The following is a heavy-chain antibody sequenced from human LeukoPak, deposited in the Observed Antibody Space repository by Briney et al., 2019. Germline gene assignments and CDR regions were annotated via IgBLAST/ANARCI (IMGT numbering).Heavy chain of an antibody. CDR3: AYDKKAYVFGLFVF. V-gene: IGHV3-23*01. D-gene: IGHD2-21*01. Sequence: GGSLRLSCAASGFSFSVSAMSWVRQAPGKGPEWVSSISGSSGSIYYAESVRGRFTNSRDNSKNTLYLQMNSLRAVDTALYYCAYDKKAYVFGLFVFWGQGTLVTVSS. CDR1: GFSFSVSA. J-gene: IGHJ4*02. CDR2: ISGSSGSI.